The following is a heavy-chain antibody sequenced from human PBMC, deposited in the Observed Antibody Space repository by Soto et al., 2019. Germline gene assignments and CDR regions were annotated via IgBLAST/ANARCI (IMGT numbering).Heavy chain of an antibody. J-gene: IGHJ6*02. CDR2: ISSSVSTI. V-gene: IGHV3-11*01. D-gene: IGHD2-15*01. CDR1: GFTFSDYY. Sequence: PXVCLRLSCAASGFTFSDYYMSWIRQAPGKGLEWVSYISSSVSTIYYADSVKGRFTISRDNAKNSLYLQMNCLRAEDTAVYYCASSVVVVAAHYYYYYGMDVWRQGTTVTV. CDR3: ASSVVVVAAHYYYYYGMDV.